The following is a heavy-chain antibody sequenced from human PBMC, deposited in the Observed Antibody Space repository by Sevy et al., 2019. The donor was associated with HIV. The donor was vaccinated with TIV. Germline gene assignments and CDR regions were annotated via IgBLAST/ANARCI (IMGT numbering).Heavy chain of an antibody. CDR3: AGEGQGGRFGELLAQFDYYYYGMDV. J-gene: IGHJ6*02. Sequence: ASVKVSCKASGGTFSSYAISWVRQAPGQGLEWMGGIIPIFGTANYAQKFQGRVTITADESTSTAYMELSSLRSEDTAVYYCAGEGQGGRFGELLAQFDYYYYGMDVWGQGTTVTVSS. CDR2: IIPIFGTA. D-gene: IGHD3-10*01. CDR1: GGTFSSYA. V-gene: IGHV1-69*13.